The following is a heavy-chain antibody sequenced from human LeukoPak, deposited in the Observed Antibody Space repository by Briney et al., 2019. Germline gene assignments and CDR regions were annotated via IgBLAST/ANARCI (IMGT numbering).Heavy chain of an antibody. CDR2: IWYDGSNK. D-gene: IGHD4-17*01. CDR1: GFTFSSYG. Sequence: GGSLRLSCAASGFTFSSYGMHWVRQAPGKGLEWVAVIWYDGSNKYYADSVKGRFTISRDNSKNTLYLQMNSLRAEDTTVYYCARDPMTTVTTPWYFDLWGRGTLVTVSS. J-gene: IGHJ2*01. V-gene: IGHV3-33*01. CDR3: ARDPMTTVTTPWYFDL.